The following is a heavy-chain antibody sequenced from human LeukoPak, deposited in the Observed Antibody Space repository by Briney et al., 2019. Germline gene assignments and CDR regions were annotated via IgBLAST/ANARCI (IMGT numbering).Heavy chain of an antibody. V-gene: IGHV3-20*04. D-gene: IGHD2-2*01. J-gene: IGHJ4*02. CDR3: ARAKGDWRRTSCYVDY. Sequence: GGSLRLSCAASGFSFYDFAMMWVRHAPGKGLEWVSVISWNGGRTAYGDSVKGRFTISRDNAKNSLYLQMNSLRVEDTALFYCARAKGDWRRTSCYVDYWGLGTLVTVSS. CDR1: GFSFYDFA. CDR2: ISWNGGRT.